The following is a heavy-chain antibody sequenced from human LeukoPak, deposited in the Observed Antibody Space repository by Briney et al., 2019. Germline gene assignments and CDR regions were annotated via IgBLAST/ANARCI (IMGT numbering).Heavy chain of an antibody. D-gene: IGHD3-10*01. CDR2: ISYDGSNK. CDR1: GFTFSSYT. Sequence: GGSLRLSCAASGFTFSSYTMHWGRQAPGKGLEWVAVISYDGSNKYYADSVKGRFTISRDNSKNTLYLQMNSLRAEDTTIYYCTSGSSPYRIDYWGQGTLVTVSS. CDR3: TSGSSPYRIDY. V-gene: IGHV3-30-3*01. J-gene: IGHJ4*02.